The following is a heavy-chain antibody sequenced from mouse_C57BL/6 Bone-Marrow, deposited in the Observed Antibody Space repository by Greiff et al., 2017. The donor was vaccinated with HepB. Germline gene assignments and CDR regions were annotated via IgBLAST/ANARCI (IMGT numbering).Heavy chain of an antibody. CDR2: INYDGSST. V-gene: IGHV5-16*01. Sequence: EVQVVESEGGLVQPGSSMKLSCTASGFTFSDYYMAWVRQVPEKGLEWVANINYDGSSTYYLDSLKSRFIISRDNAKNILYLQMSSLKSEDTATYYCARGLLLAYWGQGTTLTVSS. D-gene: IGHD2-1*01. CDR1: GFTFSDYY. J-gene: IGHJ2*01. CDR3: ARGLLLAY.